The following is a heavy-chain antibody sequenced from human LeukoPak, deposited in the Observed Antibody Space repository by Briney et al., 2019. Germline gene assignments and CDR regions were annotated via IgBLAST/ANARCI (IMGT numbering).Heavy chain of an antibody. CDR2: ISGSSNYI. D-gene: IGHD3-22*01. CDR3: ARDLYHYDNSGSPHDY. V-gene: IGHV3-21*01. CDR1: GFSLSTYD. Sequence: GGSLRLSCVASGFSLSTYDMYWVRQAPGKGLEWVSSISGSSNYIYYADSVKGRFTISRDNAKNSLYLQMNSLRAEDTAVYYCARDLYHYDNSGSPHDYWGQGTLVTVSS. J-gene: IGHJ4*02.